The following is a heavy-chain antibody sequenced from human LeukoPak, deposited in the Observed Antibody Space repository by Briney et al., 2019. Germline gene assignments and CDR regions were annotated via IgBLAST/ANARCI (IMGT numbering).Heavy chain of an antibody. CDR1: GYSISSGYF. CDR2: IYHSGST. J-gene: IGHJ3*02. Sequence: SETLSLTCTVSGYSISSGYFWGWIRQPPGKGLEWIGSIYHSGSTYYNPSLKSRVTISVDTSKNQFSLKLSSVTAADTAVYYCARETTYPLDAFDIWGQGTMVTVSS. V-gene: IGHV4-38-2*02. D-gene: IGHD1-1*01. CDR3: ARETTYPLDAFDI.